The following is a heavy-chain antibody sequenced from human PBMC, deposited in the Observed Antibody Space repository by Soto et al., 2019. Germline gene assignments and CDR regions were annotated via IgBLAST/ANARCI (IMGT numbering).Heavy chain of an antibody. CDR3: ARDRDYDILTGYPYYYYGMDV. J-gene: IGHJ6*02. D-gene: IGHD3-9*01. V-gene: IGHV1-69*12. Sequence: QVQLVQSGAEVKKPGSSVKVSCKASGGTFSSYAISWVRQAPGQGLEWMGGIIPIFGTANYAQKFQGRVTITADESMSTAYMELSSLRSEDTAVYYCARDRDYDILTGYPYYYYGMDVWGQGTTVTVSS. CDR1: GGTFSSYA. CDR2: IIPIFGTA.